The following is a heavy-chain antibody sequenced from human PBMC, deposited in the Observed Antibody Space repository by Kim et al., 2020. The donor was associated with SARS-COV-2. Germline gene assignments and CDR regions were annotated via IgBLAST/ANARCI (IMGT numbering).Heavy chain of an antibody. CDR3: AGGSKSSSYWYFDL. J-gene: IGHJ2*01. CDR2: ISWNSGRI. D-gene: IGHD3-10*01. V-gene: IGHV3-9*01. Sequence: GGSLRLSCAASGFTFDDYAMHWVRQAPGKGLEWVSGISWNSGRIGYADSVKGRFTISRDNAKNSLYLQMNSLRAEDTALYYCAGGSKSSSYWYFDLWGRGTLVTVSS. CDR1: GFTFDDYA.